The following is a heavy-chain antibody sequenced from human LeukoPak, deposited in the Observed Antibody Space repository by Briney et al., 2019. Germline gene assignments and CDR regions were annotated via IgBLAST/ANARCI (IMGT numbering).Heavy chain of an antibody. CDR1: GGSISSYY. Sequence: SETLSLTCTVSGGSISSYYWSWIRQPPGKGLEWIGYIYYSGSTNYNPSLKSRVTISVDTSKNQFSLKLSSVTAADTAVYYCAREGRIYHAFDIWGQGTMVTVSS. J-gene: IGHJ3*02. V-gene: IGHV4-59*01. CDR2: IYYSGST. CDR3: AREGRIYHAFDI. D-gene: IGHD2-15*01.